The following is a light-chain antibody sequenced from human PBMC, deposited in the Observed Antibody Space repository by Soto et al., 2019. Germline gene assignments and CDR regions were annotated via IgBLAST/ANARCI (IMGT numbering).Light chain of an antibody. CDR2: GAS. V-gene: IGKV3-20*01. CDR1: QRVSSSY. J-gene: IGKJ3*01. CDR3: QQYGSSPFT. Sequence: EIVLTQSPGTLSLSPGERATLSCRASQRVSSSYLAWYQQKPRQAPRLLISGASSRATGIPDRFNGSGSGTDFTINISRLEPEDFAVYYGQQYGSSPFTFGPGTKVDIQ.